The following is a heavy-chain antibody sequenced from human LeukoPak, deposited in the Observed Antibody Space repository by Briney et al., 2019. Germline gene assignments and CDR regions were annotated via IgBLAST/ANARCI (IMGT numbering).Heavy chain of an antibody. CDR2: IYYSGSP. CDR3: ARLSYYGTGSYSPFDY. J-gene: IGHJ4*02. V-gene: IGHV4-59*08. Sequence: PSETLSLTCTVSGGSVSGYYWSWIRQPPGKGLEWIGYIYYSGSPNYNPSLKSRVTISIDTSKNQFSLKLSSVTAADTAVYYCARLSYYGTGSYSPFDYWGQGTLVTVSS. CDR1: GGSVSGYY. D-gene: IGHD3-10*01.